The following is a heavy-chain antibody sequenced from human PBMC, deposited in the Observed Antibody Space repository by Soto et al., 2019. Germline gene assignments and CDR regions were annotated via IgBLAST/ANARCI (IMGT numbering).Heavy chain of an antibody. CDR3: ASRSSGWYFDY. CDR2: ISGSGGST. D-gene: IGHD6-19*01. J-gene: IGHJ4*02. Sequence: GGSLRLSCASSGFTFSSYAMNWVRQAPGKGLEWVSVISGSGGSTYYADSVKCRFTISRDNSKNTLYLQMNSLRVEDTAVYYCASRSSGWYFDYWGQGTLVTVSS. V-gene: IGHV3-23*01. CDR1: GFTFSSYA.